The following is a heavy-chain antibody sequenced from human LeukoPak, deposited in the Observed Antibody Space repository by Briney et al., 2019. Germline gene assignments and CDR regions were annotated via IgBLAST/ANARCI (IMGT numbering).Heavy chain of an antibody. Sequence: PGGSLRLSCAASGFTFSSYSMNWVRQAPGKGLEWVSSISSSSSYIYYADSVKGRFTISRDNAKNSLYLQMNSLRAEDTAVYYCARYGDYYYGMDVWGQGTTVTVSS. V-gene: IGHV3-21*01. J-gene: IGHJ6*02. CDR3: ARYGDYYYGMDV. D-gene: IGHD4-17*01. CDR2: ISSSSSYI. CDR1: GFTFSSYS.